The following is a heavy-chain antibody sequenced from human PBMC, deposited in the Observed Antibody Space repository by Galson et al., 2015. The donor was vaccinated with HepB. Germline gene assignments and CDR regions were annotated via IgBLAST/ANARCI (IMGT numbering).Heavy chain of an antibody. Sequence: LRLSCAASGLTFSNFGMHWVRQAPGKGLEWVAVIWYDGSQKYYADSVRGRFTISRDNSKNTVHLQTNSLRVEDTAVYYCVSACGGDCYGLDVWGQGTTVTVSS. CDR1: GLTFSNFG. J-gene: IGHJ6*02. D-gene: IGHD2-21*01. CDR2: IWYDGSQK. V-gene: IGHV3-33*01. CDR3: VSACGGDCYGLDV.